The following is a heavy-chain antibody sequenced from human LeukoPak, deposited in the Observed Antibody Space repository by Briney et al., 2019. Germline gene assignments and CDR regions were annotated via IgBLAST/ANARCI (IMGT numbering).Heavy chain of an antibody. V-gene: IGHV3-11*03. CDR3: ARLRGYSYGLDY. J-gene: IGHJ4*02. D-gene: IGHD5-18*01. CDR1: GFSFSDHY. Sequence: GGSLRLSCAASGFSFSDHYMSWIRQAPGKGLERVSYISSSRSFTNYADSVKGRFTISRDTAKNSLYLQMNSLRAEDTAVYYCARLRGYSYGLDYWGQGILVTVSS. CDR2: ISSSRSFT.